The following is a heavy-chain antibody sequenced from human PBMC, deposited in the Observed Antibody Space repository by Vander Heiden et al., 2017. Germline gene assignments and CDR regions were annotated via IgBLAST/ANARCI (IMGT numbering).Heavy chain of an antibody. CDR2: IDWDDEK. J-gene: IGHJ3*02. CDR1: GFSLTTRGMC. Sequence: TFSGFSLTTRGMCVSWIRRPPGKALEWLAVIDWDDEKYYNTSLKTRLTISKDTSRNQVVLTLTNVAPVDTATYFCARYSSDWGSAFDIWGQGTMVTVSS. D-gene: IGHD6-19*01. V-gene: IGHV2-70*01. CDR3: ARYSSDWGSAFDI.